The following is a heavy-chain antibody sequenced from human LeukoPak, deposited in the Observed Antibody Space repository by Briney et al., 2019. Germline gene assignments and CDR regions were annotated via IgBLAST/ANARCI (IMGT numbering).Heavy chain of an antibody. Sequence: PGGSLRLSCAASGFTFSSYWMSWVRQAPGKGLEWVANIKQGGSEKYYVDSVKGRFTISRDNAKNSLYLQMNSLRAEDTAVYYCARDTRDYYGSGSWRYFDYWGQGTLVTVSS. V-gene: IGHV3-7*01. CDR1: GFTFSSYW. CDR2: IKQGGSEK. J-gene: IGHJ4*02. CDR3: ARDTRDYYGSGSWRYFDY. D-gene: IGHD3-10*01.